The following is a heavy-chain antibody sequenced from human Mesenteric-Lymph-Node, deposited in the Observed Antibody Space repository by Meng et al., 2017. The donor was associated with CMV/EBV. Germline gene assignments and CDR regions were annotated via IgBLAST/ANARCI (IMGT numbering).Heavy chain of an antibody. Sequence: GSLRLSCTVSGGSINRSAYYWGWIRQPPGKGLEWIGSIYYSGSTHYNPSLKSRVTISIDTSKNQFSLKLSSVTAADTAVYYCARDESSSGYSYGWFDPWGQGTLVTVSS. CDR2: IYYSGST. CDR3: ARDESSSGYSYGWFDP. J-gene: IGHJ5*02. D-gene: IGHD5-18*01. CDR1: GGSINRSAYY. V-gene: IGHV4-39*07.